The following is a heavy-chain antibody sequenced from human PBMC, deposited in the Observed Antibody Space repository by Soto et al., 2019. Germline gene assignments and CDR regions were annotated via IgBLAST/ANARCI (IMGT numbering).Heavy chain of an antibody. D-gene: IGHD2-2*01. CDR3: ARERAIVLVPDAPNYYYYYGLDV. CDR1: GYTFTSYD. J-gene: IGHJ6*02. CDR2: MNPNSGNT. V-gene: IGHV1-8*01. Sequence: QVQLVQSGAEVKKPGASVKVSCKASGYTFTSYDINWVRQATGQGLEWMGWMNPNSGNTGYAQKFQGRVTMTRNTSISTAYMELSSLRSEDTAVYYCARERAIVLVPDAPNYYYYYGLDVWGQGTTVTVSS.